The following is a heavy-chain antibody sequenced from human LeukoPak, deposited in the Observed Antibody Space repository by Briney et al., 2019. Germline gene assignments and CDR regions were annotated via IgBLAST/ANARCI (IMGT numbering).Heavy chain of an antibody. D-gene: IGHD2-15*01. J-gene: IGHJ4*02. Sequence: GGSLRLSCAASGFTFSNAWMIWVRQAPGKGLEWVGRIKSKTDGGTTDYAAPVKGRFTISRDDSKNTLYLQMNSLKTEDTAVYYCTTDLYYVVVVAANSDYWGQGTLVTVSS. V-gene: IGHV3-15*01. CDR1: GFTFSNAW. CDR3: TTDLYYVVVVAANSDY. CDR2: IKSKTDGGTT.